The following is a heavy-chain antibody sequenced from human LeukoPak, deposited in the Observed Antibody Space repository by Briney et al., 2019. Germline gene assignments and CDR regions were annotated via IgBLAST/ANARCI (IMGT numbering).Heavy chain of an antibody. V-gene: IGHV3-21*01. J-gene: IGHJ4*02. CDR2: ISSSSTYI. Sequence: NPGGSLRLSCAASGFTFSSYSMNWVRQAPGQGLEWVSSISSSSTYIYYTDSVKGRFTISRDNAKNSLYLQMNSLRAEDTAVYYCARQGSLWIQLCYFDYWGQGTLVTVSS. CDR1: GFTFSSYS. CDR3: ARQGSLWIQLCYFDY. D-gene: IGHD5-18*01.